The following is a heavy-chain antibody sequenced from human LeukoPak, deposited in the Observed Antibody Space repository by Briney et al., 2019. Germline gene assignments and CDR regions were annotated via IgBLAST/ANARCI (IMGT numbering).Heavy chain of an antibody. V-gene: IGHV1-24*01. CDR2: FDPEDDRG. D-gene: IGHD4-17*01. CDR1: GYRLTELY. CDR3: AAPSARSTVTTWSAFDL. Sequence: ASVKVSCKVSGYRLTELYIYWVRQAPGEGPEWMGGFDPEDDRGIYAQKFQGRVTMTEDTSTNTAYMELSSLGSEDSAMYYCAAPSARSTVTTWSAFDLWGQGTMVTVSS. J-gene: IGHJ3*01.